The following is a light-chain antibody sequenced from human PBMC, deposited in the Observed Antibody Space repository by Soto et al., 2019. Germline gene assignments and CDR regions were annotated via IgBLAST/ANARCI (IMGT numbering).Light chain of an antibody. CDR2: EGS. J-gene: IGLJ2*01. CDR1: NSDVGSYNL. Sequence: QSVLTQPASVSGSPGQSITISCTGTNSDVGSYNLVSWYQQHPGKAPKLVIYEGSKRPSGLSNRFSGSKSGNTASLTISGLQAEDEADYYCCSYAGSSTYVFGGGTQLTVL. V-gene: IGLV2-23*01. CDR3: CSYAGSSTYV.